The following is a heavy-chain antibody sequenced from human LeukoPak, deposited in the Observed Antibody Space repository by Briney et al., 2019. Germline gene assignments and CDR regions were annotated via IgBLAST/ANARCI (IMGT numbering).Heavy chain of an antibody. J-gene: IGHJ4*02. CDR3: AKRLRDGYNVAVDY. Sequence: ASVKVSCKASGRTFSSYTISWVRQAPARGLEWMGRIIPILGIANYAQKFQGRVTITADKSTSTAYMELSSLRSEDTAVYYCAKRLRDGYNVAVDYWGQGTLVTPSS. V-gene: IGHV1-69*02. D-gene: IGHD5-24*01. CDR2: IIPILGIA. CDR1: GRTFSSYT.